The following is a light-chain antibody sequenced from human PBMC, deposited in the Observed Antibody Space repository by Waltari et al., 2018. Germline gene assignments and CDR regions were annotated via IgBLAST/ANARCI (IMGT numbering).Light chain of an antibody. CDR3: QQYDSLPLT. Sequence: DVQMTQSQSSLSASVGDSVNITCQASQDISNYLNWYQQKPGKAPNLLIYATSNLESGVPSRFSGSGSGTLFTFTISSLQPEDIATYYCQQYDSLPLTFGPGTTVDV. CDR2: ATS. CDR1: QDISNY. J-gene: IGKJ3*01. V-gene: IGKV1-33*01.